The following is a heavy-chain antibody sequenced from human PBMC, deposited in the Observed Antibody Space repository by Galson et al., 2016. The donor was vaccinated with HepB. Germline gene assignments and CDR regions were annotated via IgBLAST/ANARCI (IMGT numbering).Heavy chain of an antibody. Sequence: SLRLSCAASGIPFSISGMHWVRQAPGKGLEWVAMIWSDGSSEYYADSVKGRFTISRDNAKNSLYLQMNSLRDEDTAVYYCARVWQGASNFDFWGQGTLVIVSS. J-gene: IGHJ4*02. CDR1: GIPFSISG. V-gene: IGHV3-33*01. D-gene: IGHD1-26*01. CDR2: IWSDGSSE. CDR3: ARVWQGASNFDF.